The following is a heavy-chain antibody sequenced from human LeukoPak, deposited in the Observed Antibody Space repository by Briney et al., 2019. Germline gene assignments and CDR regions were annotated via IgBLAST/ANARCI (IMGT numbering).Heavy chain of an antibody. J-gene: IGHJ6*03. V-gene: IGHV4-59*01. Sequence: SETLSLTCTVSGGSISSYYWSWIRQPPGKGLEWIGYIYYSGSTNYNPSLKSRVTISVDTSKNQFSLKLSSVTAADTAVYYCARERAAAGTGLNYYYYYYMDVWGKGTTVTVSS. CDR3: ARERAAAGTGLNYYYYYYMDV. D-gene: IGHD6-13*01. CDR2: IYYSGST. CDR1: GGSISSYY.